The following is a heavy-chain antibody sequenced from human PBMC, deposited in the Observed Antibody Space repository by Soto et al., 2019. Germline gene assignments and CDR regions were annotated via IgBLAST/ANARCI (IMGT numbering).Heavy chain of an antibody. J-gene: IGHJ6*02. CDR1: GDTFSSYD. CDR2: MNPNSGNT. V-gene: IGHV1-8*01. Sequence: QGQLVQSGAEVKKPGASVKVSCKASGDTFSSYDIKWVRQATGQGLEWMGWMNPNSGNTGYAQKFQGRVTMTRNTSISTAYVELSILRSEETAFDYCARGRNGMDVWGQGTTVTVSS. CDR3: ARGRNGMDV.